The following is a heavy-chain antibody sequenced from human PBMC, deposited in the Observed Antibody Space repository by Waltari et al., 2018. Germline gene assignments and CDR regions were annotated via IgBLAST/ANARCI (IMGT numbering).Heavy chain of an antibody. CDR3: ARAEWEPTAFWDF. CDR2: INPKSGGT. CDR1: GYTFTGSY. J-gene: IGHJ4*02. Sequence: QVQLVQSGDEVKKPGASVKVSCQASGYTFTGSYIHRVRQAPGQGLEWLGWINPKSGGTRYSQNFQGRFTMTRDTSISTAYMELSTLTSDDTALYYCARAEWEPTAFWDFWGQGTPVTVSS. D-gene: IGHD1-26*01. V-gene: IGHV1-2*02.